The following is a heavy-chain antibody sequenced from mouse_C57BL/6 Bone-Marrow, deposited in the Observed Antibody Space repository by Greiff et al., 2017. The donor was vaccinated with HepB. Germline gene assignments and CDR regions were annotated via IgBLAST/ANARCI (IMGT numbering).Heavy chain of an antibody. Sequence: EVKLMESGGDLVKPGGSLKLSCAASGFTFSSYGMSWVRQTPDKRLEWVATISSGGSYTYYPDSVKGRFTISRDNAKNTLYLQMSSLKSEDTAMYYCARHTSYAAWFAYWGQGTLVTVSA. CDR2: ISSGGSYT. D-gene: IGHD2-12*01. CDR1: GFTFSSYG. J-gene: IGHJ3*01. CDR3: ARHTSYAAWFAY. V-gene: IGHV5-6*01.